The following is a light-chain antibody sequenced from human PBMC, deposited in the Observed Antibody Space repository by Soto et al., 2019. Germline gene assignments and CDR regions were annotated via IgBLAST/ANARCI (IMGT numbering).Light chain of an antibody. CDR3: SLYTSEHTYV. J-gene: IGLJ1*01. V-gene: IGLV2-18*01. Sequence: SVLTQPPSVSGSPGPSVTISCPAHRPAFVTYNRVSWYQQPPGTAPKLIVYEASNRPSGVPDRFSGSKSGNTASLTISGLQAADEADSYSSLYTSEHTYVFVTGTKLTVL. CDR2: EAS. CDR1: RPAFVTYNR.